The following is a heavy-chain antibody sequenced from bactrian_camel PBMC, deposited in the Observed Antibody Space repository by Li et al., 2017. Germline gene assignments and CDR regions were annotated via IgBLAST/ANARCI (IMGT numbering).Heavy chain of an antibody. J-gene: IGHJ7*01. D-gene: IGHD3*01. V-gene: IGHV3S1*01. CDR1: GFTYSHCC. Sequence: QLVESGGGLVQAGGSLSISCAASGFTYSHCCMSWHRQAPGKGVDWSSTVNNGGKNTYYSDSVKGRFTVSRDNAKNTLYLQLNSLKTEDTAMYYCAKALDGRYEYCSGSWCPGYGMDYSGNGTQVTVS. CDR2: VNNGGKNT.